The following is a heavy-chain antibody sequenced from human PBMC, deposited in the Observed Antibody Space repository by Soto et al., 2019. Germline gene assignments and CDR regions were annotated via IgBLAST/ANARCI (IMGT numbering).Heavy chain of an antibody. Sequence: GGSLRLSCAASGFTFSSYGMHWVRQAPGKGLEWVAVISYDGSNKYYADSVKGRFTISRDNSKNTLYLQMNSLRAEDTAVYYCAKELGFDYWGQGTLVTVSS. CDR1: GFTFSSYG. D-gene: IGHD3-3*02. CDR2: ISYDGSNK. J-gene: IGHJ4*02. CDR3: AKELGFDY. V-gene: IGHV3-30*18.